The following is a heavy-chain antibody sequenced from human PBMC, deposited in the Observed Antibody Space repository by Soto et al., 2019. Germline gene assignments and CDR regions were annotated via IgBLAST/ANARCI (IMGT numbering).Heavy chain of an antibody. CDR1: DLSISHCC. V-gene: IGHV4-59*01. CDR3: VRGTTAWRGMDY. D-gene: IGHD2-2*01. J-gene: IGHJ4*02. Sequence: HSETKSLPKPFSDLSISHCCWSWIRQPPGKGLEWLAYIYDDGSANYNPSLKSRATISLDMSKNQFSLKLTSVTAADTGIYYCVRGTTAWRGMDYWGQGDLVT. CDR2: IYDDGSA.